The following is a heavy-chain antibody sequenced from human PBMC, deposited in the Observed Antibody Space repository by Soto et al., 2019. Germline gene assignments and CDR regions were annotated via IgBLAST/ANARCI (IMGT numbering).Heavy chain of an antibody. J-gene: IGHJ4*02. Sequence: GGSLRLSCAASGFTFSSYSMNWVRQAPGKGLEWVSSISSSSSYIYYADSVKGRFTISRDNAKNSLYLQMNSLRAEDTAVYYCARNTDEDSSGYYYFDYWGQGTLVTV. CDR2: ISSSSSYI. V-gene: IGHV3-21*01. CDR3: ARNTDEDSSGYYYFDY. D-gene: IGHD3-22*01. CDR1: GFTFSSYS.